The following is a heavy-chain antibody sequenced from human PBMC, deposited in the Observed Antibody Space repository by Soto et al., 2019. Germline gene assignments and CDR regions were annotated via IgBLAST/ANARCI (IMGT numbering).Heavy chain of an antibody. CDR2: IVPKFGTS. CDR3: AREMASGYSRTRFDP. Sequence: QEHLVQSGAEVKKPGSSVKVSCRASGGIGSNYAISWVRQAPGQGLEWMGGIVPKFGTSNYAQRFKGRVTISVDKSTNSVYMELSSLRSQDTAIYYCAREMASGYSRTRFDPWGQGTLVTVSS. D-gene: IGHD2-15*01. V-gene: IGHV1-69*06. J-gene: IGHJ5*02. CDR1: GGIGSNYA.